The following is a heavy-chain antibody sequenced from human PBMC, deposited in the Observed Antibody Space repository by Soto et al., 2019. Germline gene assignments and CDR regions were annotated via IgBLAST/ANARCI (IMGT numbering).Heavy chain of an antibody. CDR1: GYTFTSYG. CDR2: ISAYNGNT. J-gene: IGHJ5*02. V-gene: IGHV1-18*01. D-gene: IGHD5-12*01. CDR3: ARGSGYSGYDSWFDP. Sequence: ASVKVSCKASGYTFTSYGISWVRQAPGQGLEWMGWISAYNGNTNYAQKIQGRVTMTTDTSTSTAYMELRSLRSDDTAVYYCARGSGYSGYDSWFDPWGQGTLVTVSS.